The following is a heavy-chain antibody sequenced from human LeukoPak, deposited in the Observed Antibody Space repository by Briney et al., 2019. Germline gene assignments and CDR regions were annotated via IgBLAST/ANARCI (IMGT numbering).Heavy chain of an antibody. V-gene: IGHV3-53*01. Sequence: GGSLRLSCAASGFTVSSDYMSWVRQAPGKGLDWVAVMYSGGSAYYADSMKGRYTISRVNSKNTLYLQTTSRRAEVTAVYYCATPGGGGSCVLSLWYDGMDARGQRATVTASS. CDR2: MYSGGSA. CDR1: GFTVSSDY. CDR3: ATPGGGGSCVLSLWYDGMDA. J-gene: IGHJ6*02. D-gene: IGHD2-15*01.